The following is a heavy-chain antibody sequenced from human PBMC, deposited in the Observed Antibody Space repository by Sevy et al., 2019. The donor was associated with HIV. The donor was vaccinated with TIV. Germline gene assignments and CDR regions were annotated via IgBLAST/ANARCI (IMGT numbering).Heavy chain of an antibody. CDR2: IYWDDDK. D-gene: IGHD3-10*01. Sequence: SGPTLVKPTQTLTLTCTFSGFSLSTSGVGVGWIHQPPGKALEWLALIYWDDDKRHSPSLKSRLTITKDTSKNQVVLTMTNIDPVDTATYYCAHRPHYYGSDPPGAFDIWGQGTMVTVSS. V-gene: IGHV2-5*02. CDR1: GFSLSTSGVG. CDR3: AHRPHYYGSDPPGAFDI. J-gene: IGHJ3*02.